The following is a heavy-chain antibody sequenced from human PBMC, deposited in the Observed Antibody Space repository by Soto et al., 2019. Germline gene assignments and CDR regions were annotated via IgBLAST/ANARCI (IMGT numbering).Heavy chain of an antibody. CDR1: GGSISSGGYY. V-gene: IGHV4-31*03. J-gene: IGHJ1*01. D-gene: IGHD4-17*01. CDR2: IYYSGST. Sequence: QVQLQESGPGLVKPSQTLSLTCTVSGGSISSGGYYWSWIRQHPGKGLEWIGYIYYSGSTYYNPSLKSRVTVSVDTSKNQFSLKLSSVTAADTAVYYCARVAVDTLDYGVTHRPEYFQHWGQGTLVTVSS. CDR3: ARVAVDTLDYGVTHRPEYFQH.